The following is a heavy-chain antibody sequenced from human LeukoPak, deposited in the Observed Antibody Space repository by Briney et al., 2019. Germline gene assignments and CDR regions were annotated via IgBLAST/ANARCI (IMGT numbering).Heavy chain of an antibody. CDR1: GGSISSSSYY. J-gene: IGHJ5*02. CDR3: VRSKSGTYGWFDP. CDR2: IYYTGST. Sequence: SETLSLTCTVSGGSISSSSYYWSWIRQPPGKGLEWIGYIYYTGSTNYNPSLKSRVTISVDTSQNQFSLKVSSVTAADTAVYYCVRSKSGTYGWFDPWGQGTLVTVSS. D-gene: IGHD4-17*01. V-gene: IGHV4-61*01.